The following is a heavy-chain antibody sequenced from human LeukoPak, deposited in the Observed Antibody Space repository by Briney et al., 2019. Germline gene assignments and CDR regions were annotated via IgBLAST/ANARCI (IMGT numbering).Heavy chain of an antibody. CDR1: LDSTTSNF. CDR3: AREILGGFNPGAY. Sequence: SETLSLTCTVSLDSTTSNFWSWVSQPPGKGLEWIGEIHRSGSPNYNPSLQSRVTISIDRSRNQIALELSSVTAADTAVYYCAREILGGFNPGAYWGQGTLVTVSS. V-gene: IGHV4-4*02. J-gene: IGHJ4*02. CDR2: IHRSGSP. D-gene: IGHD1-14*01.